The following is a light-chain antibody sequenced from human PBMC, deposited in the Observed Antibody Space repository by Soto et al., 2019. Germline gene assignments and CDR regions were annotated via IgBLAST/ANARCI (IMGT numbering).Light chain of an antibody. CDR3: SSYTSSSTLYV. CDR1: SSDVGGYNY. CDR2: EVS. Sequence: QSVLTQPASVSGSPGQSITISCTGTSSDVGGYNYVSWYQQHPGKAPKLMIYEVSNRPSGVSNRFSGSKSGNTASLTISGLQAEYEADYYCSSYTSSSTLYVFGTGTKV. J-gene: IGLJ1*01. V-gene: IGLV2-14*01.